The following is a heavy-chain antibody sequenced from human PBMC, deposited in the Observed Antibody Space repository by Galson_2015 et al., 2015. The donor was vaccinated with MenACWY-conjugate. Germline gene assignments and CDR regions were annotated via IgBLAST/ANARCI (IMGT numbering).Heavy chain of an antibody. CDR3: AIPTREPRY. Sequence: SVKVSCKASGYTFTSYYMHWVRQAPGQGLEWMGIISPSSGDTQYADSAKGRFTISRDNAKNSLYLQMNSLRAEDTALYYCAIPTREPRYWGLGTLVTVSS. CDR1: GYTFTSYY. V-gene: IGHV1-46*04. D-gene: IGHD1-14*01. CDR2: ISPSSGDT. J-gene: IGHJ4*02.